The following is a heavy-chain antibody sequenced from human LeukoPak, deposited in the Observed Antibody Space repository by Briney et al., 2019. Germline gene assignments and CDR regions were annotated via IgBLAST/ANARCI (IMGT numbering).Heavy chain of an antibody. J-gene: IGHJ3*02. V-gene: IGHV3-7*01. Sequence: PGGSLRLSRAASGFTFNTYAMSWVRQAPGKGLEWVANIKQDGSEKYYVDSVKGRFTISRDNAKNSLYLQMNSLRAEDTAVYYCARGSLGFGDFDAFDIWGQGTMVTVSS. CDR2: IKQDGSEK. D-gene: IGHD3-10*01. CDR1: GFTFNTYA. CDR3: ARGSLGFGDFDAFDI.